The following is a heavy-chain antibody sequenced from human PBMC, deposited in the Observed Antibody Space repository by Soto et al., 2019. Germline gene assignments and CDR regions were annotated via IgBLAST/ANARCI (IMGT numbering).Heavy chain of an antibody. CDR1: GFSVTTSGVG. CDR3: AHHTITPAPNCFEP. Sequence: SGPTLVNPTQTLTLTCTFSGFSVTTSGVGGGWIRQPPGKALEWLALIYWNDDKRYSPSLRGGLTITKDTSKNQVVLAMTNMDPVDTATYYCAHHTITPAPNCFEPWGLGTLVTVSS. V-gene: IGHV2-5*01. CDR2: IYWNDDK. J-gene: IGHJ5*02. D-gene: IGHD2-2*01.